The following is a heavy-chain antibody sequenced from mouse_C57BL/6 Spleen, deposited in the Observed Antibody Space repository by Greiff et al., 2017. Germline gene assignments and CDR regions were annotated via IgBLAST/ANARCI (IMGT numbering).Heavy chain of an antibody. J-gene: IGHJ1*03. V-gene: IGHV1-22*01. Sequence: EVQRVESGPELVKPGASVQMSCKASGYTFTDYNMNWVKQSHGKSLEWIGYINPNNGGTSYNQKFKGKATLTVNKSSSTAYMELRILTSEDSAVYYCARRCKNWYFDVWGTGTTVTVSS. CDR3: ARRCKNWYFDV. CDR1: GYTFTDYN. CDR2: INPNNGGT.